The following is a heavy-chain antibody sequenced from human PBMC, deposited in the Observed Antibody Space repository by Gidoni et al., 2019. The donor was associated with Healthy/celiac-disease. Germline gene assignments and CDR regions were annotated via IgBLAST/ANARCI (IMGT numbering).Heavy chain of an antibody. V-gene: IGHV3-23*01. CDR3: ANVPYDDFWGYYYYMDV. J-gene: IGHJ6*03. Sequence: EVQLLESGGGLVQPGGSLRLSCAASGFPFSSYAMSWFRQAPGKGLAWVSAISGSGGSTYFADSVKGRFTISRDNSKNTLYLQMNSLRAEDTAVYYCANVPYDDFWGYYYYMDVWGKGTTVTVSS. D-gene: IGHD3-3*01. CDR2: ISGSGGST. CDR1: GFPFSSYA.